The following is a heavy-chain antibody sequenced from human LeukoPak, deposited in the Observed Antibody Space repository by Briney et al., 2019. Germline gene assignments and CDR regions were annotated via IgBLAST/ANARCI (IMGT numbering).Heavy chain of an antibody. CDR2: IGTSGANT. J-gene: IGHJ4*02. D-gene: IGHD1-26*01. Sequence: GGSLRLSCAASGFTFNNYGMGWVRQTPGKGLEWVATIGTSGANTYHADSVKGRFTISRDNSKSTLYLQMNSLRAEDTAVYYCAKDPLGEWELLAYWGQGTLVTVFS. V-gene: IGHV3-23*01. CDR3: AKDPLGEWELLAY. CDR1: GFTFNNYG.